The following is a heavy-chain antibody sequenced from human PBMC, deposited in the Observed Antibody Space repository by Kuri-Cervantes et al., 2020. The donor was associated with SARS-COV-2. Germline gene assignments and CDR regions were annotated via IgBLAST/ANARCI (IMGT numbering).Heavy chain of an antibody. Sequence: LSLTCAASGFAFSRYAMHCVRQAPGKGLGCVAVISYDGSNKDYTASGKGRFTISRDNSQNTLYLQMKSLRTEDTALYYCARDRVGVHDSWGQGTMVTVSS. D-gene: IGHD2-21*01. CDR1: GFAFSRYA. J-gene: IGHJ4*02. CDR3: ARDRVGVHDS. CDR2: ISYDGSNK. V-gene: IGHV3-30-3*01.